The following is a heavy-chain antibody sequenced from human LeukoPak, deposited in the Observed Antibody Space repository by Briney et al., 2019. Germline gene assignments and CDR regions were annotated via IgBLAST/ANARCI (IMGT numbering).Heavy chain of an antibody. D-gene: IGHD3-22*01. CDR3: AKTYYYDSSGYYHPGPLDY. V-gene: IGHV3-23*01. CDR1: GFTFSSYA. Sequence: GGSLRLSCAASGFTFSSYAMSWVRQAPGKGLEWVSAISGSGGSTYYADSVKGRFTISRDNSKNTLYLQMNSLRAEDTAVYYCAKTYYYDSSGYYHPGPLDYWGQGTLVTVSS. CDR2: ISGSGGST. J-gene: IGHJ4*02.